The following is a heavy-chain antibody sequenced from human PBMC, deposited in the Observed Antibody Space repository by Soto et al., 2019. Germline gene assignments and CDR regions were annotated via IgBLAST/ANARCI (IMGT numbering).Heavy chain of an antibody. V-gene: IGHV1-69*01. Sequence: QVQLVQSGAEVKKPGSSVTVSCKTSGGTFSKDAINWVRQAPGQGLEWMGLLIPVFGSPIYAQKFQGRSRITEDESTSTAFMDLSSLRSEDTAVYYCTRVLGYTFEPGKTRYYAMDVWGQGTTVSVSS. CDR3: TRVLGYTFEPGKTRYYAMDV. CDR1: GGTFSKDA. CDR2: LIPVFGSP. J-gene: IGHJ6*02. D-gene: IGHD5-18*01.